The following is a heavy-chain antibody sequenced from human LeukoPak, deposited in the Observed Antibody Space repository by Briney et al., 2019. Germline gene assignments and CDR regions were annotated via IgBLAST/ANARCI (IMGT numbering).Heavy chain of an antibody. CDR1: GFSVSSNS. D-gene: IGHD4/OR15-4a*01. Sequence: GGSLRLSCTVSGFSVSSNSMSWVRQAPGKGLEWVSFIYSDNTHYSDSVKGRFTISRDNSKNTLYLQMNSLRAEDTAVYYCARRAGAYSHPYDYWGQGTLVTVSS. CDR3: ARRAGAYSHPYDY. V-gene: IGHV3-53*01. J-gene: IGHJ4*02. CDR2: IYSDNT.